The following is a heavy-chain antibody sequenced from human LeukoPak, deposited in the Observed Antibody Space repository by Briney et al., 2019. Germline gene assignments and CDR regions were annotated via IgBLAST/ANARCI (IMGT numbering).Heavy chain of an antibody. V-gene: IGHV3-33*01. CDR3: ARGSRSYDSSGYYFYY. D-gene: IGHD3-22*01. J-gene: IGHJ4*02. CDR1: GFTFSSYG. CDR2: IWYDGSNK. Sequence: GGSLRLSCAASGFTFSSYGMHWVRQAPGKGLEWVAVIWYDGSNKYYADSGKGRFTISRDNSKNTLYLQMNSLRAEDTAVYYCARGSRSYDSSGYYFYYWGQGTLVTVSS.